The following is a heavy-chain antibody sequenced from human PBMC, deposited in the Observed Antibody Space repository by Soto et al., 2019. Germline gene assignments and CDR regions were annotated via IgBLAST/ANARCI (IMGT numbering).Heavy chain of an antibody. J-gene: IGHJ6*02. CDR3: ARSAAHVLRFLEWPLDYYGMDV. CDR2: INAGNGNT. V-gene: IGHV1-3*01. Sequence: ASEKVSCKASGYTFTSYAMHWVRQAPGQRLEWMGWINAGNGNTKYSQKFQGRVTITRDTSASTAYMGLSSLRSEDTAVYYCARSAAHVLRFLEWPLDYYGMDVWGQGTTVTAP. CDR1: GYTFTSYA. D-gene: IGHD3-3*01.